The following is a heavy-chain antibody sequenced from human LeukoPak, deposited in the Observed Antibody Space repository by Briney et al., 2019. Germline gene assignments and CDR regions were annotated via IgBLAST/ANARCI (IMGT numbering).Heavy chain of an antibody. D-gene: IGHD3-22*01. V-gene: IGHV3-43*02. CDR3: AKDMRVVYYYYGMDV. J-gene: IGHJ6*02. CDR2: ISGDGGST. Sequence: GGSLRLSCAASGFTFDDYAMHWVRQAPGKGLEWVSLISGDGGSTCYADSVKGRFTISRDNSKNSLYLQMNSLRTEDTALYYCAKDMRVVYYYYGMDVWGQGTTVTVSS. CDR1: GFTFDDYA.